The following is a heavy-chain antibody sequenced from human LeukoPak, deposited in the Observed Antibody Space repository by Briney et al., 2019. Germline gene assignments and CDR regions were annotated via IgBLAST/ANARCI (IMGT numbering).Heavy chain of an antibody. V-gene: IGHV4-30-2*01. J-gene: IGHJ3*02. CDR1: GGSISSGGYY. Sequence: SETLSLTCTVSGGSISSGGYYWSWIRQPPGKGLEWIGYIYRSGSTYYNPSLKSRVTISVDRSKNQFSLKLSSVTAADTAVYYCARDRARGAFDIWGQGTMVTVSS. CDR2: IYRSGST. CDR3: ARDRARGAFDI.